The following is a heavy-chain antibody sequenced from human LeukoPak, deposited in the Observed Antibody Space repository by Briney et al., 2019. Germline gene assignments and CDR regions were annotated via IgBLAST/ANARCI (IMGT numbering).Heavy chain of an antibody. CDR2: ISGFNGNT. D-gene: IGHD7-27*01. J-gene: IGHJ3*02. Sequence: ASVKVSCKTSGYSFKSYGISWVRQAPGQGLEWMGWISGFNGNTVYAQSFQGRVTMTIDTSTSTAYMDLRSLRSDDTAVYYCARDRCHWGSCVWGGFDIWGQGTMVTVSS. V-gene: IGHV1-18*04. CDR1: GYSFKSYG. CDR3: ARDRCHWGSCVWGGFDI.